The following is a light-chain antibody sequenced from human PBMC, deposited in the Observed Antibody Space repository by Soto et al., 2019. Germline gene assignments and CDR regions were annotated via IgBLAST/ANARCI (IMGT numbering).Light chain of an antibody. CDR2: DAS. J-gene: IGKJ5*01. Sequence: EIVLTQSPATLSLSPGERATLSCRASQGVSSHLAWYQHKPGQAPRLLIYDASSRATGVPARFSGSGSGTDFTLTISSLASEDGAVYYCQQRRNWPITFGQGTRLEIK. V-gene: IGKV3-11*01. CDR3: QQRRNWPIT. CDR1: QGVSSH.